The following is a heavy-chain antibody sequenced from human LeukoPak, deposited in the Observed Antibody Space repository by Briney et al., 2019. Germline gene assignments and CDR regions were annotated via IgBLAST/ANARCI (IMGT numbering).Heavy chain of an antibody. D-gene: IGHD3-3*01. CDR2: IYTSGST. CDR1: GGSISSYY. CDR3: ARGKEWPIGGYYYYYMDV. V-gene: IGHV4-4*07. J-gene: IGHJ6*03. Sequence: SETLSLTCTVSGGSISSYYWSWIRQPAGKGLEWIGRIYTSGSTNYNPSLKSRVTISVDTSKNQFSLKLSSVTAADTAVYYCARGKEWPIGGYYYYYMDVWGKGTTVTVSS.